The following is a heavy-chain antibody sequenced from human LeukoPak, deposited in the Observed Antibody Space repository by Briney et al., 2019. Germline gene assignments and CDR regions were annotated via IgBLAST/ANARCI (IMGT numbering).Heavy chain of an antibody. CDR2: ISGSGGST. V-gene: IGHV3-23*01. CDR1: GFTFSSYA. J-gene: IGHJ2*01. D-gene: IGHD3-22*01. CDR3: AKRITMIVVVTTSWYFDL. Sequence: GGSLRLSCAASGFTFSSYAMSGVRQAPGKGLEWVSAISGSGGSTYYADSVKGRFTISRDNSKNTLYLQMNSLRAEDTAVYCCAKRITMIVVVTTSWYFDLWGRGTLVTVSS.